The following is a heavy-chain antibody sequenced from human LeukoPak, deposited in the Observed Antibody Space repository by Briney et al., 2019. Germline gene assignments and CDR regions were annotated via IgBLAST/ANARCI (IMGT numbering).Heavy chain of an antibody. D-gene: IGHD1/OR15-1a*01. V-gene: IGHV1-69*06. Sequence: SVKDSCKASVGSISIDVISWGRPAPGQGVEWMGRIIPVLGTANNAQNFKDRVTFAADTVSNTAYMELPSLTSEDTAVYFCAKQGEIRQDYYMDVWGNGTAVTVSS. CDR1: VGSISIDV. CDR2: IIPVLGTA. CDR3: AKQGEIRQDYYMDV. J-gene: IGHJ6*03.